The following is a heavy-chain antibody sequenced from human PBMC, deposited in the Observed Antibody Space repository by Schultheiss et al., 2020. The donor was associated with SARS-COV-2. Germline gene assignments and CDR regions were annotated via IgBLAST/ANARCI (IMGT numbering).Heavy chain of an antibody. V-gene: IGHV4-4*07. D-gene: IGHD4-17*01. Sequence: GSLRLSCTVSGGSISSYYWSWIRQPAGKGLEWIGRIYTSGSTNYNPSLKSRVTMSVDTSKNQFSLKLSSVTAADTTVYYCAREGDYGDHHGMDVWGQGTTVTVSS. CDR1: GGSISSYY. CDR3: AREGDYGDHHGMDV. CDR2: IYTSGST. J-gene: IGHJ6*02.